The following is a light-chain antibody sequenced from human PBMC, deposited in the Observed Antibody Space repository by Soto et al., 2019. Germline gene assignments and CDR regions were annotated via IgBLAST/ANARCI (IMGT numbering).Light chain of an antibody. V-gene: IGKV3-15*01. CDR3: QQYYNWPAYT. J-gene: IGKJ2*01. CDR2: GAS. Sequence: IVMTQSPVTLSVSPGERVTLSCRASETVRTNLAWFQQKPGRTPRLLIFGASTRATGIPTRFTGSGSETEFTLTIDSLQSEDLAVYYCQQYYNWPAYTFGQGTKVDIK. CDR1: ETVRTN.